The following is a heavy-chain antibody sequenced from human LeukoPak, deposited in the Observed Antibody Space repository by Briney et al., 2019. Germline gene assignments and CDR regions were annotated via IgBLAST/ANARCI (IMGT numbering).Heavy chain of an antibody. CDR1: GYTFTSYD. V-gene: IGHV1-8*01. D-gene: IGHD6-19*01. CDR2: MNPNSGNT. Sequence: ASVKVSCKASGYTFTSYDINWVRQATGQGLEWMGWMNPNSGNTGYAQKFQGRVTMTRNTSISTAYMELSSPRSEDTAVYYCARGYSSGWYVGRGPFDYWGQGTLVTVSS. CDR3: ARGYSSGWYVGRGPFDY. J-gene: IGHJ4*02.